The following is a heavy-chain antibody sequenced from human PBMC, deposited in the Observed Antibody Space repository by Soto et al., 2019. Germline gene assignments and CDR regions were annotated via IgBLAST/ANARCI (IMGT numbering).Heavy chain of an antibody. J-gene: IGHJ4*02. CDR2: IYYSGST. D-gene: IGHD2-15*01. V-gene: IGHV4-59*01. CDR1: GGSISSYY. Sequence: SSETLSLTCTVSGGSISSYYWSWIRQPPGKGLEWIGYIYYSGSTNYNPSLKSRVTISVDTSKNQFSLKLSSVTAADTAVYYCARDHDGYCSGGSCYYFDYWGQGTLVTVSS. CDR3: ARDHDGYCSGGSCYYFDY.